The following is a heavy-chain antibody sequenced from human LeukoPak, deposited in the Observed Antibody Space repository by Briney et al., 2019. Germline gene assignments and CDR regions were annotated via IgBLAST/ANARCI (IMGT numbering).Heavy chain of an antibody. J-gene: IGHJ5*02. CDR3: ARADSTKWWGLDP. D-gene: IGHD2-15*01. Sequence: QAGGSLRLPCAASGFNISKTYLTWARQAPGRRLEWVSVTYAGGASWYGDFVEGRFTISRDNSKNTVYLQMNGLRGDDTAIYYCARADSTKWWGLDPWGQGTQVTVAS. V-gene: IGHV3-53*01. CDR2: TYAGGAS. CDR1: GFNISKTY.